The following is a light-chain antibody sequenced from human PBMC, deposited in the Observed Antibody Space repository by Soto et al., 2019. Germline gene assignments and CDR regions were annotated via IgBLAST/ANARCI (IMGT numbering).Light chain of an antibody. CDR3: QQYGSYWT. J-gene: IGKJ1*01. V-gene: IGKV1-5*01. Sequence: IQMTQSPSTLSASIGDTVTITCRASQSINRWLVWYQQKPGEAPKLLIYDASSLESGVASRFSVTGSGTEFTLIISSLHPDAFATYYCQQYGSYWTFGQGTIVEIK. CDR1: QSINRW. CDR2: DAS.